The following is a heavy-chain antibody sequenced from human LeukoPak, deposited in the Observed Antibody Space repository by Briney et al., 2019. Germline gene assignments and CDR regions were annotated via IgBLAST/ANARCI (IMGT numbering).Heavy chain of an antibody. CDR2: ISGYNGNT. D-gene: IGHD3-22*01. J-gene: IGHJ2*01. CDR1: GYTFTSYG. CDR3: ARVGGYYPSHWYFDL. Sequence: ASVKVSCKASGYTFTSYGISWVRQAPGQGLEWMGWISGYNGNTNYAQKLQGRVTMTTDTSTRTVYMELRSLRSDDTAVYYCARVGGYYPSHWYFDLWGRGTLVTVSS. V-gene: IGHV1-18*01.